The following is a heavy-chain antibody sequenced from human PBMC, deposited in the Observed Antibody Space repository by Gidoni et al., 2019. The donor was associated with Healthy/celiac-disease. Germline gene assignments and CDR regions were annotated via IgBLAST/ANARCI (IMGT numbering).Heavy chain of an antibody. CDR2: ISYDGSNK. CDR1: GFTFSSYA. V-gene: IGHV3-30-3*01. J-gene: IGHJ3*02. CDR3: ATHSYSSGWSEGAFDI. D-gene: IGHD6-19*01. Sequence: QVQLVESGGGVVQPGRSLRLSCTASGFTFSSYARPWVRQAPGKGLGGGAVISYDGSNKYYADSVKGRFTISRDNSKNTLYLQMNSLRAEDTAVYYCATHSYSSGWSEGAFDIWGQGTMVTVSS.